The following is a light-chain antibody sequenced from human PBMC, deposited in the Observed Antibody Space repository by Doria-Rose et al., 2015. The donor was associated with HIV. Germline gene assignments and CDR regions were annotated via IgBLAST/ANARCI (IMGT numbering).Light chain of an antibody. J-gene: IGKJ4*01. CDR1: QSTGSF. Sequence: DIQLTQSPSSLSASVGDRVTITCRASQSTGSFLNWYRQKPGKAPKLLIYAASSSQNGVPSRFSGSGSGTDFTLTISSLQPEDFATYFCQQSYSTPLTFGGGTKMEIK. CDR2: AAS. CDR3: QQSYSTPLT. V-gene: IGKV1-39*01.